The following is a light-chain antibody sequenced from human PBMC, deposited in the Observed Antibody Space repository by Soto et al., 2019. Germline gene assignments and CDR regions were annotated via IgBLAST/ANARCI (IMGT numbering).Light chain of an antibody. CDR3: HQYDSSPLT. Sequence: EIVLTQSPGTLSLSPGERATLSCRASQSVSSSYLSWYQQKPGQAPMLLIYGASSRATGIPDWFSGSGSGTDFTLTISRLEPEDFAVYYCHQYDSSPLTFGGGTKVEIK. CDR2: GAS. V-gene: IGKV3-20*01. CDR1: QSVSSSY. J-gene: IGKJ4*01.